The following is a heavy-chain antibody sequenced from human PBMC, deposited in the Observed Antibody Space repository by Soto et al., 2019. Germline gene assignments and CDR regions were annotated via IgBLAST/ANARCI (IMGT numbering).Heavy chain of an antibody. Sequence: GGSLRLSCAASGFTFSSYAMSWVRQAPGKGLEWVSAISGSGGSTYYADSVKGWFTISRDNSKNTLYLQMNSLRAEDTAVYYCAKEVXLRKIASSSSWRNYFDYWGQGTLVTVSS. D-gene: IGHD6-13*01. CDR1: GFTFSSYA. CDR3: AKEVXLRKIASSSSWRNYFDY. J-gene: IGHJ4*02. V-gene: IGHV3-23*01. CDR2: ISGSGGST.